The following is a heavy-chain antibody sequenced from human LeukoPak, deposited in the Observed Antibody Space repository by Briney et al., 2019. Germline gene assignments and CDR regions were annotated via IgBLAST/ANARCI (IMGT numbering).Heavy chain of an antibody. Sequence: PGGSLRLSCAASGFTFSSYGMHWVRQAPGKGLEWVAVIWYDGSNKYYADSVKGRFTISRDNSKNTLHLQMNSLRAEDTAVYYCARVNGDYSSHYYGMDVWGKGTTVTVSS. V-gene: IGHV3-33*01. CDR2: IWYDGSNK. J-gene: IGHJ6*04. D-gene: IGHD4-17*01. CDR3: ARVNGDYSSHYYGMDV. CDR1: GFTFSSYG.